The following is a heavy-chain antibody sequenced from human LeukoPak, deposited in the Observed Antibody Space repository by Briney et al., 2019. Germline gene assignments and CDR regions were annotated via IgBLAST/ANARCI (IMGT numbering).Heavy chain of an antibody. CDR1: GYTLTELS. CDR3: ATSSKKWELRPLFDY. CDR2: FDPEDGET. Sequence: ASVKVSSTVSGYTLTELSMHWVRQAPGKGLEWMGGFDPEDGETIYAQKFQGRVTMTEDTSTDTAYMELSSLRSEDTAVYYCATSSKKWELRPLFDYWGQGTLVTVSS. V-gene: IGHV1-24*01. J-gene: IGHJ4*02. D-gene: IGHD1-26*01.